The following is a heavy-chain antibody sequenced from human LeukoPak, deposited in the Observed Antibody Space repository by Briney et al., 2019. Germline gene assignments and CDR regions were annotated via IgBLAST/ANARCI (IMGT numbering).Heavy chain of an antibody. V-gene: IGHV4-39*07. D-gene: IGHD3-10*01. CDR1: GGSISSSSYY. CDR3: AREIEADYGSLGSSLYYFDY. J-gene: IGHJ4*02. Sequence: PSETLSLTCTVSGGSISSSSYYWGWIRQPPGKGPEWIGSIYYSGSTYYNPSLKSRVTISVDTSKNQFSLKLSSVTAADTAVYYCAREIEADYGSLGSSLYYFDYWGQGTLVTVSS. CDR2: IYYSGST.